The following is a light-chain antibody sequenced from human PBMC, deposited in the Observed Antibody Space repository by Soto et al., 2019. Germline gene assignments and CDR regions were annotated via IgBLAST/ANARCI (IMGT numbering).Light chain of an antibody. Sequence: QSAPTQPASLSGSPGQSVTISCTGTSREVGGYNYVSWYQQHPGKAPKLMIYDVSNRPSGVSNRFSGSKSGNTASLTISGLQAEDEADYYCSSYTSSSTLYVFGTGTKVTVL. J-gene: IGLJ1*01. V-gene: IGLV2-14*01. CDR2: DVS. CDR3: SSYTSSSTLYV. CDR1: SREVGGYNY.